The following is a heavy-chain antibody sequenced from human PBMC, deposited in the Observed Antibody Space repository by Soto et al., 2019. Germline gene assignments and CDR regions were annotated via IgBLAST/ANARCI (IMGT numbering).Heavy chain of an antibody. Sequence: GASVKVSCKASGYTFTSYYMHWVRQAPGQGLKWKGIIDPSGGSTSYAQKFQGRVTMTRDTSTSTVYIELSSLRSEDTAVYYCARGYCSGGSCPSKDYYYYMDVWGKGTTVTVSS. CDR3: ARGYCSGGSCPSKDYYYYMDV. CDR2: IDPSGGST. CDR1: GYTFTSYY. J-gene: IGHJ6*03. V-gene: IGHV1-46*03. D-gene: IGHD2-15*01.